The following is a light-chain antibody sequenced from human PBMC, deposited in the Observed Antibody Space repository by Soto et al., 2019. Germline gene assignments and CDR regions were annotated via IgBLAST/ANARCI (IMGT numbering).Light chain of an antibody. V-gene: IGKV3-20*01. Sequence: EIVFTQSPGTLSLSPGERATLSCRASQSVSSSYLAWYQQKPGQAPRLLIYGASSRATGIPDRFSGSGSGTALPLTISRLEPEDFAVYYCQQYSDSWWTFGQGTKVDIK. CDR3: QQYSDSWWT. CDR1: QSVSSSY. J-gene: IGKJ1*01. CDR2: GAS.